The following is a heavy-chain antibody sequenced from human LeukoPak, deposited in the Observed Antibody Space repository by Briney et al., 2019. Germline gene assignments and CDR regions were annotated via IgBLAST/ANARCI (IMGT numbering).Heavy chain of an antibody. J-gene: IGHJ5*02. CDR2: IIPIFGTA. D-gene: IGHD6-13*01. CDR1: GGTFSSYA. CDR3: ARDHLDSSSWYWFDP. V-gene: IGHV1-69*05. Sequence: GASVKVSCKASGGTFSSYAISWVRQAPGQGLEWMGGIIPIFGTANYAQKFQGRVTITTDESTSTAYMELSSLRSEDTAVYYCARDHLDSSSWYWFDPWGQGTLVTVSS.